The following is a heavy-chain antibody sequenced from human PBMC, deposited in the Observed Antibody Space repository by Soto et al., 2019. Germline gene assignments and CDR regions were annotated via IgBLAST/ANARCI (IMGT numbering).Heavy chain of an antibody. D-gene: IGHD1-26*01. Sequence: VSGPTLVNPTQTLTLTCTFSGFSLSTNAMRVSWIRQSPGKALEWLARIDWDGDKLYNTSLRTRLTISKDTSKNQVVLTMTNMDPLDTGTYYCARMPARSGNNHHDAFDFWGQGTMVTV. J-gene: IGHJ3*01. CDR1: GFSLSTNAMR. V-gene: IGHV2-70*04. CDR3: ARMPARSGNNHHDAFDF. CDR2: IDWDGDK.